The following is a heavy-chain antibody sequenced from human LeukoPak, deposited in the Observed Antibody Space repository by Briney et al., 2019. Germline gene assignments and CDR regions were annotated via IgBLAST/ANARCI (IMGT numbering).Heavy chain of an antibody. Sequence: GGSLRLSCAASGFTFSSFAINWVRQAPGKGLEWVSVITGSGSGADYADSVKGRFTISRDNSKNTLYLQMNSLRAEDTAVYYCAKRAYYYDSSGYYGYFDYWGQGTLVTVSS. D-gene: IGHD3-22*01. CDR1: GFTFSSFA. CDR2: ITGSGSGA. V-gene: IGHV3-23*01. J-gene: IGHJ4*02. CDR3: AKRAYYYDSSGYYGYFDY.